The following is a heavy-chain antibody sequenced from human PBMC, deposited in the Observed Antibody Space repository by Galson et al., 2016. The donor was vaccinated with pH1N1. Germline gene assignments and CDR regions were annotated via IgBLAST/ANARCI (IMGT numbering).Heavy chain of an antibody. J-gene: IGHJ6*02. CDR2: IYSGGRT. V-gene: IGHV3-53*01. CDR1: GFTVSSNY. D-gene: IGHD3-3*01. Sequence: SLRLSCAASGFTVSSNYMSWVRQAPGKGLEWVSLIYSGGRTYYADSVKGRFTISRDNSKNTLYLQMNSLRVGDTAVYYCARVGDFWSYYYYNMDVWGQGTTVTVSS. CDR3: ARVGDFWSYYYYNMDV.